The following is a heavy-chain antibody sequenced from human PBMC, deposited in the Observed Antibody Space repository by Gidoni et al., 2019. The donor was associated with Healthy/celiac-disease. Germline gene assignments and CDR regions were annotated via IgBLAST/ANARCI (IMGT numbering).Heavy chain of an antibody. J-gene: IGHJ5*02. CDR2: ISAYNGNT. CDR1: G. V-gene: IGHV1-18*01. Sequence: GISWVRQAPGQGLEWMGWISAYNGNTNYAQKLQGRVTMTTDTSTSTAYMELRSLRSDDTAVYYCARDAGFGELSGWFDPWGQGTLVTVSS. CDR3: ARDAGFGELSGWFDP. D-gene: IGHD3-10*01.